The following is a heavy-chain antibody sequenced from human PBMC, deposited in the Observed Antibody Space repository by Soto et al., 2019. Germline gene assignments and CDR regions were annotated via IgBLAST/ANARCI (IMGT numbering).Heavy chain of an antibody. V-gene: IGHV3-7*03. J-gene: IGHJ6*04. CDR2: IKRDGSEK. D-gene: IGHD6-19*01. CDR1: GFTFSIYW. Sequence: GGSLRLSCAASGFTFSIYWMSWVRQSPGKGLEWVANIKRDGSEKYYVDSVKGQFTISRDNAKNSLYLQMNSVRAADTAVYYCARERTVAGTRYSDYGMDVSGKGTRITLSS. CDR3: ARERTVAGTRYSDYGMDV.